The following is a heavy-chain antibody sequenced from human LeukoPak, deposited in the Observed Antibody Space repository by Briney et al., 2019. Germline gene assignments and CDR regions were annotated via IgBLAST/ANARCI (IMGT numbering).Heavy chain of an antibody. V-gene: IGHV4-39*01. Sequence: SETLSLTCSVSGVSISSSSYYWGWIRQPPGKGLEWIGSIYYSGNTYNNPSLKSRVTISVDTSKNQLSLKLTSVTAAATAVYYCARLYLSYYFDYWGQGTLVTVSS. CDR3: ARLYLSYYFDY. CDR2: IYYSGNT. CDR1: GVSISSSSYY. D-gene: IGHD2/OR15-2a*01. J-gene: IGHJ4*02.